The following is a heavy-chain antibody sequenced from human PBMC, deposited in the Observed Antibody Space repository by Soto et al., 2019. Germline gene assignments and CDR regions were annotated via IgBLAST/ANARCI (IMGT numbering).Heavy chain of an antibody. V-gene: IGHV3-23*01. CDR2: ISGSGGST. CDR3: AKDVPLGNYGPFDY. J-gene: IGHJ4*02. Sequence: GGSLRLSCEASGFTFSSYAMRWVRPAPGKGLEWVSAISGSGGSTYYADSVKGRFTISRDNSKNTLYLQMNSLRAEDTAVYYCAKDVPLGNYGPFDYWGQGTMVTVS. D-gene: IGHD4-4*01. CDR1: GFTFSSYA.